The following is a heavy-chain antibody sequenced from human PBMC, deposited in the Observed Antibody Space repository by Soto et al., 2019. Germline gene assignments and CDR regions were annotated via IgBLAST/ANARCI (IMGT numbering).Heavy chain of an antibody. CDR1: GFTFSSYA. J-gene: IGHJ4*02. CDR2: ISGSGDNT. Sequence: PGGSLRLSCAASGFTFSSYAMSWVRQAPGKGLEWVSAISGSGDNTCYADSVKGRFTISRDYSKNTLYLQMNSLRAEDTAVYYCAKGASGPLSITTHWGQGTLVTVSS. D-gene: IGHD3-3*01. V-gene: IGHV3-23*01. CDR3: AKGASGPLSITTH.